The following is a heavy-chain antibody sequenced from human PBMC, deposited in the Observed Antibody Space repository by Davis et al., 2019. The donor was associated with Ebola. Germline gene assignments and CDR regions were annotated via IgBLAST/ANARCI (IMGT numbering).Heavy chain of an antibody. D-gene: IGHD1/OR15-1a*01. CDR2: ISASGLSI. CDR3: ARGSETTADQ. CDR1: GFTVSSNY. Sequence: GGSLRLSCAASGFTVSSNYMSWVRQAPGKGLEWVSGISASGLSIYYADSVKGRFTISRDNSKNTLYLQMNSLRDEDTAVYYCARGSETTADQWGQGALVTVSS. J-gene: IGHJ5*02. V-gene: IGHV3-66*02.